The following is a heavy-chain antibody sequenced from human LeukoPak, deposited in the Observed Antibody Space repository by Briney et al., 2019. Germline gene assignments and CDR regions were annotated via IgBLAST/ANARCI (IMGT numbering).Heavy chain of an antibody. Sequence: PGGSLRLSCVASGFSFSNYWMSWVRQAPGKGLEWVANISPDVSDKNYAESVTGRFAISRDNAKNSLYLQMNSLRAEDTAVYYCARRIGDSSRLYYYYGMDVWGQGTTVTASS. V-gene: IGHV3-7*01. CDR1: GFSFSNYW. D-gene: IGHD6-13*01. J-gene: IGHJ6*02. CDR2: ISPDVSDK. CDR3: ARRIGDSSRLYYYYGMDV.